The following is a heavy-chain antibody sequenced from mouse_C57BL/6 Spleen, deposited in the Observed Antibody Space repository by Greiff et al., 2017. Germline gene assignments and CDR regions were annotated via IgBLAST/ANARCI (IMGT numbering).Heavy chain of an antibody. CDR1: GYSFTDYN. V-gene: IGHV1-39*01. Sequence: EVQLQQSGPELVKPGASVKISCKASGYSFTDYNMNWVKQSNGKSLEWIGVINPNYGTTSYNQKFKGKATLTEDQSSSTAYMQLNSLTSEDSAVYYCAKGNYYCSSPFAYWGQGTLVTVSA. CDR2: INPNYGTT. CDR3: AKGNYYCSSPFAY. D-gene: IGHD1-1*01. J-gene: IGHJ3*01.